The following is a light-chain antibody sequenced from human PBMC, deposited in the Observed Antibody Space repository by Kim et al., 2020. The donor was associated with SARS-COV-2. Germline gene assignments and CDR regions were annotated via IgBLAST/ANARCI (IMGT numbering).Light chain of an antibody. CDR2: WAS. J-gene: IGKJ1*01. CDR3: QQYLKFPPA. V-gene: IGKV4-1*01. Sequence: ATINCKSSQSVLHSPNNRDYIAWYQQKPGQPPKMLIFWASTRASGVPDRFSGSGSGTDFTLTISSLQAEDVAVYYCQQYLKFPPAFGQGTKVDIK. CDR1: QSVLHSPNNRDY.